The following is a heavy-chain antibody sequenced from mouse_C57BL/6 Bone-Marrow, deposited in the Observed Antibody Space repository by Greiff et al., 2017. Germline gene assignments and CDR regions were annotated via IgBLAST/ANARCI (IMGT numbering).Heavy chain of an antibody. Sequence: VQLKHSGAELVRPGASVKLSCTASGFNIKDDYMHWVKQRPEQGLEWIGWIDPENGDTEYASKFQGKATITADTSSNTAYLQLSSLTSEDTAVYYCRSSAWFAYWGQGTLVTVSA. CDR2: IDPENGDT. J-gene: IGHJ3*01. V-gene: IGHV14-4*01. D-gene: IGHD1-3*01. CDR3: RSSAWFAY. CDR1: GFNIKDDY.